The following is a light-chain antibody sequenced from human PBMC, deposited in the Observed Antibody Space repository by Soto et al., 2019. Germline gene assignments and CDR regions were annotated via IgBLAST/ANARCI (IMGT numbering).Light chain of an antibody. V-gene: IGKV3-20*01. Sequence: EIVLTQSPGTLSLSPGERATLSCRASQSVSNNYLAWYQQKPGQAPRLLIYGASSRATGIPDRFSGSGSGTDFTLTISRLEPEDFAVYYCHQYGKSPWTFGQGTKVDIK. CDR3: HQYGKSPWT. CDR1: QSVSNNY. CDR2: GAS. J-gene: IGKJ1*01.